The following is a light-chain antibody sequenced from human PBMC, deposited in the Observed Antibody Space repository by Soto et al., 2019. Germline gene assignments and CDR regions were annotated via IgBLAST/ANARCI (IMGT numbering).Light chain of an antibody. CDR1: RSVSSSY. V-gene: IGKV3-20*01. CDR3: QQYGSAPRT. CDR2: GAS. J-gene: IGKJ1*01. Sequence: EIVLTQSPGTLSLSPGERATLSCRASRSVSSSYLAWYQQKPGQAPRLLIYGASSRATGIPDRFSGSGSGTDFPLTISRLEPEDFAVYYCQQYGSAPRTFGQGTKVEIK.